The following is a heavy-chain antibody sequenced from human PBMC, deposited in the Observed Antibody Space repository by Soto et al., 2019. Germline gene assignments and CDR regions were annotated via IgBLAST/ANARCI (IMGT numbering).Heavy chain of an antibody. Sequence: EVQLVESGEGLVQPGGSLRLSCAASGFTFRTWMHWVRQAPGKGLVWVSRSNSDGSSITYADSVKGRFIISRDNAKNTLYLQMNSLTVEDTAVYYCTRGASGYGNFDYWGQGVLVTVSS. D-gene: IGHD5-12*01. CDR1: GFTFRTW. J-gene: IGHJ4*02. CDR3: TRGASGYGNFDY. CDR2: SNSDGSSI. V-gene: IGHV3-74*01.